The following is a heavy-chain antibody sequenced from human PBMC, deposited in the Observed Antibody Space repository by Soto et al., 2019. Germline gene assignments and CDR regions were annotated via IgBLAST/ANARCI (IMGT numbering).Heavy chain of an antibody. CDR1: GGSISSSSYY. V-gene: IGHV4-39*01. D-gene: IGHD6-13*01. J-gene: IGHJ5*02. CDR2: IYYSGST. Sequence: SETLSLTCTVSGGSISSSSYYWGWIRQPPGKGLEWIGSIYYSGSTYYNPSLKSRVTISVDTYKNQFSLKLSSVTAADTDVYYCARPAFTGIAAPEGCFDPWGQGTLVTVSS. CDR3: ARPAFTGIAAPEGCFDP.